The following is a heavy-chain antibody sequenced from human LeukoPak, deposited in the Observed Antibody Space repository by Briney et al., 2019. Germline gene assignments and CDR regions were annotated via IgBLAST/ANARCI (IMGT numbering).Heavy chain of an antibody. D-gene: IGHD4-11*01. CDR1: GGSISSYY. V-gene: IGHV4-59*01. Sequence: SETLSLTCTVSGGSISSYYWSWIRQPPGKGLEWIGYIYYSGSTNYNPSLKSRVTISVDTSKNQFSLKLSSVTAADTAVYYCASGPKTTVTTRVYYYYYYYMDVWGKGTTVTVSS. CDR2: IYYSGST. J-gene: IGHJ6*03. CDR3: ASGPKTTVTTRVYYYYYYYMDV.